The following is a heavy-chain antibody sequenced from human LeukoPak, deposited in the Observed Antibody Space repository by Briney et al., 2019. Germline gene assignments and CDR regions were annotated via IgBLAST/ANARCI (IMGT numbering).Heavy chain of an antibody. V-gene: IGHV3-23*01. Sequence: GGSLRLSCAASGFTVSSNYMSWVRQAPGKGLEWVSAISGSGGSTYYADSVKGRFTISRDNSKNTLYLQMNSLRAEDTAVYYCAKDQWSSSSSGGEDYWGQGTLVTVSS. D-gene: IGHD6-6*01. CDR2: ISGSGGST. CDR1: GFTVSSNY. J-gene: IGHJ4*02. CDR3: AKDQWSSSSSGGEDY.